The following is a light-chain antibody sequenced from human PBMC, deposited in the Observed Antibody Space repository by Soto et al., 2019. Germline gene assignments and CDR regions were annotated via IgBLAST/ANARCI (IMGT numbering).Light chain of an antibody. CDR1: QSISSN. CDR3: QQLNSYPLT. CDR2: ASS. V-gene: IGKV3-15*01. J-gene: IGKJ4*01. Sequence: EIVMTQSPATLSVSPGERATLSCRASQSISSNLAWYQQKPGQAPRLLIYASSTRATGIPARFSGSGSGTDFTLTISSLQSEDFATYYCQQLNSYPLTFGGGTKVDIK.